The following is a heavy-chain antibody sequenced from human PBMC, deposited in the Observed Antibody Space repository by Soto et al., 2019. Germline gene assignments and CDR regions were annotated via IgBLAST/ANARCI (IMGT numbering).Heavy chain of an antibody. J-gene: IGHJ4*02. CDR2: MSGSSSTT. CDR3: ARARGNDWYSDY. Sequence: GGSLRLSCATSGLTFSNYAMSWVRQAPGGGLEWVSSMSGSSSTTYYADSVKGRFTISRDSASNSLFLQMTSLRAEDTAVYHCARARGNDWYSDYWGQGTLVTVSS. V-gene: IGHV3-21*01. D-gene: IGHD5-12*01. CDR1: GLTFSNYA.